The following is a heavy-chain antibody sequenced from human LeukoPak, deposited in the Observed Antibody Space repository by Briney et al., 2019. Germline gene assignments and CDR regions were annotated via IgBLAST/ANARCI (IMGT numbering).Heavy chain of an antibody. CDR2: IKPDGTEK. CDR1: GFVFSNYW. CDR3: AKDRPYDSSNWFDP. Sequence: GGSLRLSCAASGFVFSNYWMSWVRQAPGKGLEWVANIKPDGTEKYYVDSLKGRFTISRDNAKNSLYLQMNSLRVEDTAVYYCAKDRPYDSSNWFDPWGQGTLVTVSS. D-gene: IGHD3-22*01. J-gene: IGHJ5*02. V-gene: IGHV3-7*01.